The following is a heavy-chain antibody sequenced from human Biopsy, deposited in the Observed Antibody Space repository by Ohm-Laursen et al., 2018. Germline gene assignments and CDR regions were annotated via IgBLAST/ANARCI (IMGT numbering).Heavy chain of an antibody. Sequence: SDTLSLTCTVSGDSISSYYWSWIRQPPGKGLQWIGYVYYTASTDYNPSLQSRATISVDTSKNHFPLRLRSVTPPDPAIYYCARDRGYYSDRTVPGYFDLWGRGTLVTVSS. CDR3: ARDRGYYSDRTVPGYFDL. D-gene: IGHD3-22*01. CDR2: VYYTAST. CDR1: GDSISSYY. J-gene: IGHJ2*01. V-gene: IGHV4-59*01.